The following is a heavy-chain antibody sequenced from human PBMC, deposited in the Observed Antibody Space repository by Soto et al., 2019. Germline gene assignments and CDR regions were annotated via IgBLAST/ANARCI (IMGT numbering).Heavy chain of an antibody. CDR3: ARVQSLGYCRSASCYDVFDH. Sequence: QVHLVQSGPEVKEPGASVRVSCKASGYTFNSAGLAWVRQAPGQGLEWMGWISVDNGDTKYAQKFQGRVTMTTDTSTTTAYMDLGGLKSDDTAVFYCARVQSLGYCRSASCYDVFDHWGQGTLVTVSS. CDR2: ISVDNGDT. V-gene: IGHV1-18*01. J-gene: IGHJ4*02. D-gene: IGHD2-2*01. CDR1: GYTFNSAG.